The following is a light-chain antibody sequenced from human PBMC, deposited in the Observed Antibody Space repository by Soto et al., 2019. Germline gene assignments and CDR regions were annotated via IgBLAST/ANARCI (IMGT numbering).Light chain of an antibody. Sequence: DIQMTQSPSTLSASVGDRVTITCRASQSVNSLLAWYQQKPGKAPKLLLYKASSLESGVPSRFSGSGSGTEFTLTISSLQPDDFGTYYCQQYDTSPLTFGGGTKVDIK. CDR3: QQYDTSPLT. CDR1: QSVNSL. CDR2: KAS. V-gene: IGKV1-5*03. J-gene: IGKJ4*01.